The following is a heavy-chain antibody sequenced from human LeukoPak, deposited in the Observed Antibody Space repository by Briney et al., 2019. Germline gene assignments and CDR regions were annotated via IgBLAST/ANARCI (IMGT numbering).Heavy chain of an antibody. V-gene: IGHV4-34*01. J-gene: IGHJ4*02. CDR3: ARGKRGYSSSWYDY. D-gene: IGHD6-13*01. CDR2: INHSGST. Sequence: SETLSLTCAVYDGSFSSYHWSWIRQPPGKGLEWIGEINHSGSTNYNPSLKSRPTISVDTSKKEFSLKLSSVTAADTAVYYCARGKRGYSSSWYDYWGQGTLVTVSS. CDR1: DGSFSSYH.